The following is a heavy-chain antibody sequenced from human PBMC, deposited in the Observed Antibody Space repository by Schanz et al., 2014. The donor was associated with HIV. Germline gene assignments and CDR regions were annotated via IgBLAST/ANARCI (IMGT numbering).Heavy chain of an antibody. CDR2: ISGSGGIT. CDR3: AKRGQLLSRGWYYYYGMDV. J-gene: IGHJ6*02. V-gene: IGHV3-23*01. D-gene: IGHD2-2*01. CDR1: GFIFSSYA. Sequence: EVQLLESGGGLVQPGGSLRLSCAASGFIFSSYAMSWVRQAPGKGLEWVSGISGSGGITYYADSVKGRFTITRDNSKNMLYLQMNSLRAEDTAVYFCAKRGQLLSRGWYYYYGMDVWGQGTTVTVSS.